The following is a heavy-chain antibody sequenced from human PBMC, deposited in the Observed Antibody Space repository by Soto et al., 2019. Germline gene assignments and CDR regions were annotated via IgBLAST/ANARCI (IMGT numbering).Heavy chain of an antibody. CDR1: GGSISSGGYY. CDR3: ARHRDYGDYFPETDY. J-gene: IGHJ4*02. Sequence: SETLSLTCTVSGGSISSGGYYWSWIRQHPGKGLEWIGYIYYSGSTYYNPSLKSRVTISVDTSKNQFSLKLSSVTAADTAVYYCARHRDYGDYFPETDYWGQGTLVTVSS. CDR2: IYYSGST. D-gene: IGHD4-17*01. V-gene: IGHV4-39*01.